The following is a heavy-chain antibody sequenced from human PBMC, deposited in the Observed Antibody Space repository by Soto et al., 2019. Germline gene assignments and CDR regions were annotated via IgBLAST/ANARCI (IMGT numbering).Heavy chain of an antibody. V-gene: IGHV4-59*01. CDR1: GGSISNYY. Sequence: QVQLQESGPGLVKSWETLSLTCTVSGGSISNYYWSWIRQPPGKGLEWIGYIHYSGSTNYNPSLKSRVTIPVDTSKNQFSLKLNSVTTADAAVYYCARDRGFRYFDLWGRGTLLTVSS. CDR3: ARDRGFRYFDL. D-gene: IGHD1-26*01. J-gene: IGHJ2*01. CDR2: IHYSGST.